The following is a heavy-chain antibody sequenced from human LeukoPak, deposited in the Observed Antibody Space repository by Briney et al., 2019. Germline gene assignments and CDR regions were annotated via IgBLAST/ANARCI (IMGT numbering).Heavy chain of an antibody. J-gene: IGHJ4*02. V-gene: IGHV1-2*02. Sequence: ASVKVSCKASGYTFTGYYMHWVRQAPGQGLEWMGWINPNSGGTNYAQKFQGRVTMTRDTSISTAYMELSRLRSDDTAVYYCAREGEHGDSTSQDYWGRGTLVAVSS. CDR3: AREGEHGDSTSQDY. CDR1: GYTFTGYY. D-gene: IGHD4-17*01. CDR2: INPNSGGT.